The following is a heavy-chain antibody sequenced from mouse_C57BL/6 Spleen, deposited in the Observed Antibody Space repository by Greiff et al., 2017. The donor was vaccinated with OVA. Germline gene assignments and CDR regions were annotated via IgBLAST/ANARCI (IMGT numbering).Heavy chain of an antibody. CDR1: GFTFSNYW. J-gene: IGHJ2*01. V-gene: IGHV6-3*01. CDR3: TGYYSNFLYYFDY. Sequence: EVQLVESGGGLVQPGGSMKLSCVASGFTFSNYWMNWVRQSPEKGLEWVAQIRLKSDNYATHYAESVKGRFTISRDDSKSSVYLQMNNLRAEDTGIYYCTGYYSNFLYYFDYWGQGTTLTVSS. CDR2: IRLKSDNYAT. D-gene: IGHD2-5*01.